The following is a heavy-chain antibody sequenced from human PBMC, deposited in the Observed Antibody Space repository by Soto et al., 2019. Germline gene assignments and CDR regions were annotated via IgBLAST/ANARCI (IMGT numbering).Heavy chain of an antibody. CDR1: GGSISSYY. D-gene: IGHD5-18*01. J-gene: IGHJ4*02. V-gene: IGHV4-59*01. CDR3: ASWSGYSFAFVY. CDR2: IYDSGST. Sequence: QVQLQESGPGLVKPSETLSLTCTVSGGSISSYYWSWIRQPPGKGLEWIGYIYDSGSTNYNPSLKSRVTISVDTSKNQFSLKLSSVTAADTAMYCCASWSGYSFAFVYWGQGTRVTVSS.